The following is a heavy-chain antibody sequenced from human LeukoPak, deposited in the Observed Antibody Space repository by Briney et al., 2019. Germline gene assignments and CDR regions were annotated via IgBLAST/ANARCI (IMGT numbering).Heavy chain of an antibody. D-gene: IGHD2-15*01. V-gene: IGHV3-23*01. J-gene: IGHJ4*02. Sequence: GGSLRLSCAVSGFTFSNYAMGWVRQAPGKGLEWVSVISGSGDNTYYTGSVKGRFTISRDNSRNTLYLQMNSLRAEDTAVYYCAKDGGSSCYSPIDYGGQGALVTVSS. CDR2: ISGSGDNT. CDR1: GFTFSNYA. CDR3: AKDGGSSCYSPIDY.